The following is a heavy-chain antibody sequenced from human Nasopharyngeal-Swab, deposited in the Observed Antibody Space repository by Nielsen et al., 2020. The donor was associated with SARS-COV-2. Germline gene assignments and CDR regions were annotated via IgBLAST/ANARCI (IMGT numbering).Heavy chain of an antibody. Sequence: EESLKISCKGSKYSFTTYWIGWVRQMPGKGLEWMGIIYPSDSDTRYSPSFQGQVTISADKSISTAYLQWSSLKASDTAMYYCARRGSSSWSYWYFDLWGRGTLVTVSS. CDR3: ARRGSSSWSYWYFDL. J-gene: IGHJ2*01. V-gene: IGHV5-51*01. CDR1: KYSFTTYW. CDR2: IYPSDSDT. D-gene: IGHD6-13*01.